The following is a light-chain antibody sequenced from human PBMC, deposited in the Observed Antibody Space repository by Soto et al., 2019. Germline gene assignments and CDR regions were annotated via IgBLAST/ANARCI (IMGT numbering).Light chain of an antibody. Sequence: PGARVPLSCRASQSLSDSYVAWYQQRPGQAPRLLIYGASSRATGIPDRFSGSGSGTDFTLTISRLEPEDFAVYHCQQYGGSPRTFGGGTKVDIK. CDR2: GAS. CDR1: QSLSDSY. J-gene: IGKJ4*02. V-gene: IGKV3-20*01. CDR3: QQYGGSPRT.